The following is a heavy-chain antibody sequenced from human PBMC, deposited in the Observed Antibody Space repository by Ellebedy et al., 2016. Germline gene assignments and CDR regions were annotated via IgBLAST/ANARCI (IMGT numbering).Heavy chain of an antibody. CDR3: AKEVHVAGTLYFDY. V-gene: IGHV3-23*01. Sequence: GESLKISCAASGFTFSSYAVSWVRQAPGKGLEWVSALNGGSTFYADSVRGRFTISRDNSKNTLYLQMNSLRADDTAVYYCAKEVHVAGTLYFDYWGQGTLVTVSS. J-gene: IGHJ4*02. CDR2: LNGGST. CDR1: GFTFSSYA. D-gene: IGHD6-19*01.